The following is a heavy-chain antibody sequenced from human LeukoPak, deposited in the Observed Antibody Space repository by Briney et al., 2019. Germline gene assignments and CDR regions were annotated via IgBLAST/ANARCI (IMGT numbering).Heavy chain of an antibody. CDR3: ARTYINFSNYFDP. V-gene: IGHV4-38-2*02. Sequence: SETLSLTCTVSGYSISNGYNWGWVRPPPGKGLEGIGSICHTGSTYYNPSLESRVTISLDTSNNQFSLELSSVTAADTAVYYCARTYINFSNYFDPWGQGSLVTVSS. J-gene: IGHJ5*02. CDR2: ICHTGST. D-gene: IGHD4-11*01. CDR1: GYSISNGYN.